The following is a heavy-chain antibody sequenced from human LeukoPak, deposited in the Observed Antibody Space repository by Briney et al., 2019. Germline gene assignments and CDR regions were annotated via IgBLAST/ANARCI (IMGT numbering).Heavy chain of an antibody. CDR3: ARRRDGYNYVGTDY. CDR2: IYPGDSDT. CDR1: GYNFTNYW. D-gene: IGHD5-24*01. Sequence: PGASLQISCKGSGYNFTNYWIGWVRPLPGKGLEWMGIIYPGDSDTTYSPSFQGQVTISADKSISTAYLQWSSLKASDTAMYYCARRRDGYNYVGTDYWGQGTLVTVSS. V-gene: IGHV5-51*01. J-gene: IGHJ4*02.